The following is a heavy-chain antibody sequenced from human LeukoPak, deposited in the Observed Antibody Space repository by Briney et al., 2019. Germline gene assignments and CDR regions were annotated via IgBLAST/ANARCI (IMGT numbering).Heavy chain of an antibody. J-gene: IGHJ2*01. CDR1: GGSFSGYY. D-gene: IGHD6-19*01. CDR3: ARVTGYSSGWGGYFDL. V-gene: IGHV4-34*01. CDR2: INHSGST. Sequence: ASETLSLTCAVYGGSFSGYYWSWIRQPPGKGLEWIGEINHSGSTNYNPSLKSRVTISVDTSKNQFSLKLSSVTAADTAVYYCARVTGYSSGWGGYFDLWGRGTLVTVSS.